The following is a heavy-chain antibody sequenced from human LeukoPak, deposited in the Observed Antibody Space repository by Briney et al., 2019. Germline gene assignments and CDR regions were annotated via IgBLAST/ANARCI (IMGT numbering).Heavy chain of an antibody. J-gene: IGHJ4*02. CDR3: AKVYYYDSSGSYYFDY. CDR1: GFTFSSYG. V-gene: IGHV3-30*18. Sequence: GGSLRLSCAASGFTFSSYGMHWVRQAPGKGLEWVAVISYDGSNKYYADSVKGRFTISRDNSKNTLYLQMNSLRAEDTAVYYCAKVYYYDSSGSYYFDYWGQGTLVTVSS. D-gene: IGHD3-22*01. CDR2: ISYDGSNK.